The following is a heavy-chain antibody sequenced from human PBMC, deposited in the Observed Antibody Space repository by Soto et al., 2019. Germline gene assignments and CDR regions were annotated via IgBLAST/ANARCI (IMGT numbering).Heavy chain of an antibody. CDR3: ASIPMVRGPSDY. V-gene: IGHV3-74*02. J-gene: IGHJ4*02. D-gene: IGHD3-10*01. CDR1: GFSFSSNW. Sequence: EVQLVESGGGLVQPGGSLRLSCAASGFSFSSNWMHWVRQAPGKGLVWVARINGDGSTTQYADSVQGRCTISRDNTENTLYLRMNSLRADDTAVYYCASIPMVRGPSDYWGQGALVTVSS. CDR2: INGDGSTT.